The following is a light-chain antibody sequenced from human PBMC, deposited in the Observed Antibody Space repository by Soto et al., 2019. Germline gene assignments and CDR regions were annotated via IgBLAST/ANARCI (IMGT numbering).Light chain of an antibody. J-gene: IGLJ1*01. CDR2: DVS. CDR3: NSYTTSSTYV. Sequence: QSALTQPASVSGSPGQSITISCTGTSSEVGGYNHVSWYQQHPGKAPKLMIYDVSNRPSGVSNRFSGSKSGNTASLTISGVQAEDEADYYCNSYTTSSTYVFGTGTKVTVL. CDR1: SSEVGGYNH. V-gene: IGLV2-14*01.